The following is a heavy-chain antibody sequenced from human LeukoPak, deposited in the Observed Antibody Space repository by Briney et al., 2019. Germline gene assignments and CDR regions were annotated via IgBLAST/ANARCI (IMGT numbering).Heavy chain of an antibody. CDR2: IKQDGSEK. D-gene: IGHD6-6*01. CDR3: ARGIPEVSWLSIAARLTKYYFDY. J-gene: IGHJ4*02. CDR1: GFTFSSYW. Sequence: GGSLRLSCAASGFTFSSYWMSWVRQAPGKGLEWVANIKQDGSEKYYVDSVKGRFTISRDNAKNSLYLQMNSLRAEDTAVYYCARGIPEVSWLSIAARLTKYYFDYWGQGTLVTVSS. V-gene: IGHV3-7*01.